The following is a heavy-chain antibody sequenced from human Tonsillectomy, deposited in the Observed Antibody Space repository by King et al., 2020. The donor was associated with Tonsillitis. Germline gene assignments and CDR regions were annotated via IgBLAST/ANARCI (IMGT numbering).Heavy chain of an antibody. CDR1: GGSISSYH. V-gene: IGHV4-59*01. D-gene: IGHD4-23*01. Sequence: QLQLQESGPGLVKPSETLSLTCTVSGGSISSYHWSWIRQPPGKGLEGIWYIFDNGNTNYNPTLQSPVPMSVDTSKNQFSLTLRSGTAADTAVYYCARGPNGGNLLFHVWGQGTMVTVSS. CDR3: ARGPNGGNLLFHV. CDR2: IFDNGNT. J-gene: IGHJ3*01.